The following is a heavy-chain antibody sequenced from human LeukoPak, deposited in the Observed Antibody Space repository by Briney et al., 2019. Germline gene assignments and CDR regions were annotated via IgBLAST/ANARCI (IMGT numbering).Heavy chain of an antibody. Sequence: GESLKISCKGSGYRFTNYWIGWVRQMPGKGLEWMGIIYPGDSDTRYSPPFQGQVTISADKSISTAYLQWSSLKASDTAVYYCARRWEPTDWYFDLWGRGTLVTVSS. CDR1: GYRFTNYW. D-gene: IGHD1-26*01. V-gene: IGHV5-51*01. CDR3: ARRWEPTDWYFDL. J-gene: IGHJ2*01. CDR2: IYPGDSDT.